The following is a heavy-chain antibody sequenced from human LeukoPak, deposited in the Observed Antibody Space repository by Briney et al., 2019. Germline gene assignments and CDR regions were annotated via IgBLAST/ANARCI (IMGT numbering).Heavy chain of an antibody. D-gene: IGHD3-10*01. CDR1: GYTFTSYG. J-gene: IGHJ4*02. CDR3: ARDMDGGSGSYYTGY. V-gene: IGHV1-69*06. Sequence: GASVKVSCKASGYTFTSYGISWVRQAPGQGLEWMGGIIPIFGTANYAQKFQGRVTITADKSTSTAYMELSSLRSEDTAVYYCARDMDGGSGSYYTGYWGQGTLVTVSS. CDR2: IIPIFGTA.